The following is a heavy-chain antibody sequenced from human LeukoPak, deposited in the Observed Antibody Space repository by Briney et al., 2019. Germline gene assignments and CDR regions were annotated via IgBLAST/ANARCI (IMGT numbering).Heavy chain of an antibody. CDR3: ARDTRYNWNDDGGGYFDY. D-gene: IGHD1-1*01. CDR1: GFTFSSYS. Sequence: GGSLRLSCAASGFTFSSYSMNWVRQAPGKGLEWVSSISSSSSYIYYADSVKGRFTISRDNAKNSLYLQMNSLRAEDTAVYYCARDTRYNWNDDGGGYFDYWGQGTLVTVSS. CDR2: ISSSSSYI. J-gene: IGHJ4*02. V-gene: IGHV3-21*01.